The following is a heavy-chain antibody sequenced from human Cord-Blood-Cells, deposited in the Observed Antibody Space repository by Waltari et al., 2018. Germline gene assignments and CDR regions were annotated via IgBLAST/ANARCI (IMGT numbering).Heavy chain of an antibody. D-gene: IGHD3-3*01. J-gene: IGHJ5*02. Sequence: QVQLQQWGAGLLKPSETLPLPCAVYGGSLRGYYWGWLRQPPRKGLEWIGEINHSGSTNYNPSRKSRVTISVDTSKNQFSLKLSSVTAADTAVYYCARRDLSVTSYLLLRYNWFDPWGQGTLVTVSS. CDR1: GGSLRGYY. V-gene: IGHV4-34*01. CDR3: ARRDLSVTSYLLLRYNWFDP. CDR2: INHSGST.